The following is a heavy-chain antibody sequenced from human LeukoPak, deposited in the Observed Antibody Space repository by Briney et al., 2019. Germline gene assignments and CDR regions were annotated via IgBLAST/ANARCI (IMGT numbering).Heavy chain of an antibody. CDR3: APDAYDFWSGYGMDV. CDR1: GFTFSSYG. D-gene: IGHD3-3*01. J-gene: IGHJ6*02. V-gene: IGHV3-33*03. Sequence: GGSLRLSCAASGFTFSSYGMHWVRQAPGKGLEWVAVIWYDGSSKYYADSVKGRFTISRDNARNSLYLQMNSLRAEDTAVYYCAPDAYDFWSGYGMDVWGQGTTVTVSS. CDR2: IWYDGSSK.